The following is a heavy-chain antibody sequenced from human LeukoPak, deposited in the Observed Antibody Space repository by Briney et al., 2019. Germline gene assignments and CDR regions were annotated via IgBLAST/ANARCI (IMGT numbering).Heavy chain of an antibody. D-gene: IGHD4-23*01. J-gene: IGHJ4*02. Sequence: PGGSLRLSCAASGFTFTFCWMSWVRQTPGKGLEWVASIKQDGGEKFYADSVKGRFTISRDNAKNSLYLQLNSLRAEDTAVYYCARVPGVTRYFDSWGQGILVTVSS. CDR1: GFTFTFCW. CDR3: ARVPGVTRYFDS. V-gene: IGHV3-7*01. CDR2: IKQDGGEK.